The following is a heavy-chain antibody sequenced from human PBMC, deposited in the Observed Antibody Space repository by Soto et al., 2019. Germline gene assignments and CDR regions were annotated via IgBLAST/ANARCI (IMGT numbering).Heavy chain of an antibody. CDR3: ASYSGSYYYGMDV. D-gene: IGHD1-26*01. CDR2: IYYSGST. CDR1: GGSISSSSYY. V-gene: IGHV4-39*01. Sequence: SETLSLTCAVSGGSISSSSYYWGWIRQPPGKGLEWIGSIYYSGSTYYNPSLKSRVTISVDTSENQFPLKLSSVTAADTAVYYCASYSGSYYYGMDVWGQGTTVT. J-gene: IGHJ6*02.